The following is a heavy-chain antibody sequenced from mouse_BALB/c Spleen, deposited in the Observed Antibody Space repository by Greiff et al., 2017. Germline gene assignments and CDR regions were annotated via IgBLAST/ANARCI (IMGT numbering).Heavy chain of an antibody. V-gene: IGHV1-9*01. CDR2: ILPGSGST. CDR3: ASPYDGYPCAMDY. J-gene: IGHJ4*01. Sequence: VKLMESGAELMKPGASVKISCKATGYTFSSYWIEWVKQRPGHGLEWIGEILPGSGSTNYNEKFKGKATFTADTSSNTAYMQLSSPTSEDSAVCYCASPYDGYPCAMDYWGQGTSVTVSS. D-gene: IGHD2-3*01. CDR1: GYTFSSYW.